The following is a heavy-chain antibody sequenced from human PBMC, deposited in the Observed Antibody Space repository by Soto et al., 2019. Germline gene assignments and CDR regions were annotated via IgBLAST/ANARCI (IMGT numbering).Heavy chain of an antibody. D-gene: IGHD6-6*01. CDR2: IYYSGST. CDR1: GGSISSSSYY. Sequence: QLQLQESGPGLVKPSETLSLTCTVSGGSISSSSYYWGWIRQPPGKGLEWIGSIYYSGSTYYNPSLKSRVTISVDTSKNQFSLKLSSVTAADTAVYYCARGPLYSSSFNRNYYYYGMDVWGQGTTVTVSS. V-gene: IGHV4-39*01. CDR3: ARGPLYSSSFNRNYYYYGMDV. J-gene: IGHJ6*02.